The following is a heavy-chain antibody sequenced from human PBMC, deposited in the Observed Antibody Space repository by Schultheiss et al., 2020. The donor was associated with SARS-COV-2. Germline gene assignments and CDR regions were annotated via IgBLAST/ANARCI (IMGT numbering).Heavy chain of an antibody. D-gene: IGHD3-3*01. Sequence: GGSLRLSCAASGFTFSSYSMNWVRQAPGKGLEWVSSISSSSSYIYYADSVKGRFTISRDNAKNSLYLQMNSLRAEDTAVYYCARLRFLEWSHYYYYYGMDVWGQGTTVTVSS. CDR1: GFTFSSYS. V-gene: IGHV3-21*01. CDR3: ARLRFLEWSHYYYYYGMDV. CDR2: ISSSSSYI. J-gene: IGHJ6*02.